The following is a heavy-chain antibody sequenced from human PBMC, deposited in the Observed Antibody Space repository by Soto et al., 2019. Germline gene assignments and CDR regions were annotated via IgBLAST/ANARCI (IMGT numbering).Heavy chain of an antibody. J-gene: IGHJ6*02. D-gene: IGHD2-2*01. CDR2: ISYDGSNK. V-gene: IGHV3-30-3*01. Sequence: PGGSLRLSCAASGFTFSSYAMHWVRQAPGKGLEWVAVISYDGSNKYYADSVKGRFTISRDNSKNTLYLQMNSLRAEDTAVYYCARDRGYCSSTSCEYYYYYYGMDVWGQGTTVTVSS. CDR3: ARDRGYCSSTSCEYYYYYYGMDV. CDR1: GFTFSSYA.